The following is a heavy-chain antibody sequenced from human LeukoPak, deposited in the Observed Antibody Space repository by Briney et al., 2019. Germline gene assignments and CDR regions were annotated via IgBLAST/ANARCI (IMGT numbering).Heavy chain of an antibody. V-gene: IGHV4-34*01. CDR1: GGSFSGYY. D-gene: IGHD1-7*01. J-gene: IGHJ4*02. CDR3: ARGELRGAAFDY. CDR2: INHSGST. Sequence: SETLSLTCAVYGGSFSGYYWSWIRQPPGKGLEWIGEINHSGSTNYNPSLKSRVTISVDTSKNQFSLKLSSVTAEDTAVYYCARGELRGAAFDYWGQGTLVTVSS.